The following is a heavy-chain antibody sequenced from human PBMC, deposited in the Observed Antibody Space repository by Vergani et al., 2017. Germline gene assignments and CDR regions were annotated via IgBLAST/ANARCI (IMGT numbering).Heavy chain of an antibody. J-gene: IGHJ3*01. Sequence: QVQLQESGPGLLKPSQTLSLTCAVPGGSISSGGYYWSWIRHHPGKCLEWIGYIYYSGSTYYNPSLKSRVTISVDTSKNQFSLKLSSVTSADTAVYYCAGAPIGYTIFGVVIIRFAFDFWGQGTMVTVSS. V-gene: IGHV4-31*11. CDR1: GGSISSGGYY. D-gene: IGHD3-3*01. CDR2: IYYSGST. CDR3: AGAPIGYTIFGVVIIRFAFDF.